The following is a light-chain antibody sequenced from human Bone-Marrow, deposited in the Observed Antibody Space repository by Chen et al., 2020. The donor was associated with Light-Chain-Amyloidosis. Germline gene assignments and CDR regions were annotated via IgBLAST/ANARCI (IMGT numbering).Light chain of an antibody. Sequence: SYVLTQPSSVSVAPGQTATIACGGNNIGSTSVHWYQQTPGQAPLLVVYDDSDRPSGIPERLSGSKAGKTATLTSSRVEAGDEADYYWQVWDRSSDRPVFGGGTKLTVL. CDR1: NIGSTS. V-gene: IGLV3-21*02. J-gene: IGLJ3*02. CDR3: QVWDRSSDRPV. CDR2: DDS.